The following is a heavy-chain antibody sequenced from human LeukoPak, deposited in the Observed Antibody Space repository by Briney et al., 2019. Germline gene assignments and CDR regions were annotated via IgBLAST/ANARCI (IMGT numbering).Heavy chain of an antibody. Sequence: ASVKVSCKASGGTFSSYAISWVRQAPGQGLEWMGWISAYNGNTNYAQKLQGRVTMTTDTSTSTAYMELRSLRSGDTAVYYCARVGDILTGYPYYFDYWGQGTLVTVSS. CDR2: ISAYNGNT. CDR1: GGTFSSYA. CDR3: ARVGDILTGYPYYFDY. D-gene: IGHD3-9*01. V-gene: IGHV1-18*01. J-gene: IGHJ4*02.